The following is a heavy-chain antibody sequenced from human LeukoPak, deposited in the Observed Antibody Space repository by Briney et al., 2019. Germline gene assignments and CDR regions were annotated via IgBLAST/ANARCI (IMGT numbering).Heavy chain of an antibody. D-gene: IGHD4-11*01. CDR1: GFMFRDYY. J-gene: IGHJ6*02. CDR3: ARGSRPTTSFQYYYYGMDV. V-gene: IGHV3-11*01. Sequence: PGGSLRLSCAASGFMFRDYYIFWIRQAPGKGLEWVSYISSSGRTIYYADSVKGRFTVSRDNAKNSLDVQMNSLRAEDTAVYYCARGSRPTTSFQYYYYGMDVWGQGTTVTVSS. CDR2: ISSSGRTI.